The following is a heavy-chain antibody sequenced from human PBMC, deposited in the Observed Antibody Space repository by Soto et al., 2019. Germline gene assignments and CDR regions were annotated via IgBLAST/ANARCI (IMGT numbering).Heavy chain of an antibody. V-gene: IGHV3-30-3*01. Sequence: QVQLVESGGGVVQPGRSLRLSCAASGFTFSSYAMHWVRQAPGKGLEWVAVISYDGSNKYYADSVKGRFTISRDNSKYTLYLQMNSLRAEDTAVYYCARGGKGAFDIWGQGTMVTVSS. CDR1: GFTFSSYA. CDR3: ARGGKGAFDI. D-gene: IGHD3-16*01. J-gene: IGHJ3*02. CDR2: ISYDGSNK.